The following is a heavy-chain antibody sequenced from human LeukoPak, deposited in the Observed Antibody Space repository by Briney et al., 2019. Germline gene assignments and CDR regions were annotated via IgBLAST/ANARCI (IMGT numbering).Heavy chain of an antibody. J-gene: IGHJ3*02. V-gene: IGHV3-74*01. CDR1: GFTLSNAW. CDR2: INGEGRST. Sequence: GGSLRLSCAASGFTLSNAWMHWVRQAPGKGLVWVSRINGEGRSTSHADSVKGRFTISRDNAKNTLYLQMNSLRAEDTAVYYCAREANSGYSSGDDAFDIWGQGTMVTVSS. D-gene: IGHD6-19*01. CDR3: AREANSGYSSGDDAFDI.